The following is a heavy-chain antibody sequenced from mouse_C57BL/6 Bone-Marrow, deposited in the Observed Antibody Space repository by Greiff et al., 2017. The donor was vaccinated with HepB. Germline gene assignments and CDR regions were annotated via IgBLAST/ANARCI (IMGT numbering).Heavy chain of an antibody. Sequence: EVQLQGSGPGLVKPSQSLSLTCSVTGYSITSGYYWNWIRQFPGNKLEWMGYISYDGSNNYNPSLKNRISITRDTSKNQFFLKLNSVTTEDTATYYCARTVVAHWYFDVWGTGTTVTVSS. D-gene: IGHD1-1*01. CDR1: GYSITSGYY. V-gene: IGHV3-6*01. CDR2: ISYDGSN. CDR3: ARTVVAHWYFDV. J-gene: IGHJ1*03.